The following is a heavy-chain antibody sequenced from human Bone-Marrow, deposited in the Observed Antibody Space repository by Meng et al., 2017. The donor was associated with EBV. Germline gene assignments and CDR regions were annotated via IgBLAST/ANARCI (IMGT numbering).Heavy chain of an antibody. D-gene: IGHD2-15*01. J-gene: IGHJ4*02. CDR3: ARDPPTFKVVDFDY. CDR1: GYTFTSYG. Sequence: QVWLLYVGTERKKPVASVRASSKAFGYTFTSYGISWVRQAPGQGLEWMGWISAYNGNTNYAQKLQGRVTMTTDTSTSTAYMELRSLRSDDTAVYYCARDPPTFKVVDFDYWGQGTLVTVSS. V-gene: IGHV1-18*01. CDR2: ISAYNGNT.